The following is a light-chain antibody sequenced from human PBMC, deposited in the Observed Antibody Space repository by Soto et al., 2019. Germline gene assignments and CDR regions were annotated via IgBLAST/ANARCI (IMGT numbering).Light chain of an antibody. Sequence: DIQMTQSPSSLSASVADRVTITCRESQSISRFLNWYQQKPGKAPKLLIYAASSLQSGVPSRFSGSGSGTDFTLTISSLQPEDFANYYCQQSYSPHPVTFGQGTRLEIK. J-gene: IGKJ5*01. CDR3: QQSYSPHPVT. V-gene: IGKV1-39*01. CDR2: AAS. CDR1: QSISRF.